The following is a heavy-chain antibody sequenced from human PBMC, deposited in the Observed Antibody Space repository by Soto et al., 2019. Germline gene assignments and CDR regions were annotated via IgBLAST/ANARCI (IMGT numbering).Heavy chain of an antibody. CDR3: ARTHNYYDSSGYTNYYYYGMDV. Sequence: DSGPTLVNPTQTLTLTCTFSGFSLSTSGMCVSWIRQPPGKALEWLARIDWDGDKYYSTSLKTRLTISKDTSKNQVVLTMTNMDPVDTATYYCARTHNYYDSSGYTNYYYYGMDVWGQGTTVTVSS. CDR2: IDWDGDK. D-gene: IGHD3-22*01. V-gene: IGHV2-70*11. J-gene: IGHJ6*02. CDR1: GFSLSTSGMC.